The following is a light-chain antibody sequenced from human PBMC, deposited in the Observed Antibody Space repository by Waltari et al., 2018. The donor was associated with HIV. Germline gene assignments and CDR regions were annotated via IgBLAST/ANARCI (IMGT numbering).Light chain of an antibody. V-gene: IGLV1-47*01. CDR2: SHH. CDR3: STWDKTQSAQV. J-gene: IGLJ3*02. Sequence: QPVLTQLPSVSGTPGQTVTISCSGSDSNIGTSSVYWYQVLPGTTPRLLIFSHHERPSGVPCRLSGSKSGASASLTIFGLRSEDEADYYCSTWDKTQSAQVFGGGTKLTVL. CDR1: DSNIGTSS.